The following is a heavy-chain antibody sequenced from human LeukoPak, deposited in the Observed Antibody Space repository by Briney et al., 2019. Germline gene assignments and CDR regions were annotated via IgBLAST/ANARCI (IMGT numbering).Heavy chain of an antibody. Sequence: GASVKVSCKTSGYTFTGYYMHWVRQAPGQGLEWMGWINPNSGGTNYAQKFQGRVTMTRDTSISTAYMELSRLRSDDTAVYYCARWGLSGWYPGYYYYYYMDVWGKGTTVTVSS. CDR3: ARWGLSGWYPGYYYYYYMDV. CDR1: GYTFTGYY. D-gene: IGHD6-19*01. CDR2: INPNSGGT. V-gene: IGHV1-2*02. J-gene: IGHJ6*03.